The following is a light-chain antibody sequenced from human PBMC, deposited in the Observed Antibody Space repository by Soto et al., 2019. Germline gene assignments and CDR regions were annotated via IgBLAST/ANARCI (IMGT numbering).Light chain of an antibody. CDR1: QSVSNSY. J-gene: IGKJ1*01. V-gene: IGKV3-20*01. CDR2: GAA. Sequence: EIVWTQSPGTLSLSPGERATLSCRASQSVSNSYLAWYQQKTGQAPGILIYGAASRTTGIPDRFSGSGSGTYFTLTISRREPEYFALYYCQQHGISPWTGGQGPKVQI. CDR3: QQHGISPWT.